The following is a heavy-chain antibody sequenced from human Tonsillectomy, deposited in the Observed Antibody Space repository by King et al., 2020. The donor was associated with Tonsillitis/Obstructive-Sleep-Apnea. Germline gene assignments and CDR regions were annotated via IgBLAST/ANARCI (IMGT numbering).Heavy chain of an antibody. D-gene: IGHD2-8*01. CDR2: ISRSGDTI. Sequence: VQLVESGGGLVKPGGSLRLSCAASGFTFTDYYMTWIRQAPGKGLEWVSYISRSGDTIYYADSVKGRFTISRDNAKNSLYLQMNSLRAEDTAVYYCARGEYAITAVAMWYYNMDVWGKGTTVTVSS. J-gene: IGHJ6*03. V-gene: IGHV3-11*01. CDR3: ARGEYAITAVAMWYYNMDV. CDR1: GFTFTDYY.